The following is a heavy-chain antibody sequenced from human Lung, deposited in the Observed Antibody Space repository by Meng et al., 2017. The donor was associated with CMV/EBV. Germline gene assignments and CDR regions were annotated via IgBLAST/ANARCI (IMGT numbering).Heavy chain of an antibody. V-gene: IGHV3-53*01. CDR1: GSTVSSNY. Sequence: CAGSGSTVSSNYMSWVRQAPGKGLEWVSVIYSGGSTYSADSVKGRFTISRDNSKNTLYLQMNSLRAEDTAVYYCARCIAARRHWYFDLWGRGTLVTVSS. D-gene: IGHD6-6*01. J-gene: IGHJ2*01. CDR3: ARCIAARRHWYFDL. CDR2: IYSGGST.